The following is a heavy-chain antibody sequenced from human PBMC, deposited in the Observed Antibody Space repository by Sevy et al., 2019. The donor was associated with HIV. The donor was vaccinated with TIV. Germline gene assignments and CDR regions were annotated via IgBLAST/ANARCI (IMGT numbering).Heavy chain of an antibody. D-gene: IGHD5-18*01. CDR3: ASPGGYRYGSLLDY. V-gene: IGHV1-2*02. CDR2: INPNSGDT. Sequence: ASVKVSCKASGYTFTAYFIHWVRQAPGQGLEWMGWINPNSGDTNYAPKFQGRVTVTRDTSISTAYLELSRLRSEDTAVYYCASPGGYRYGSLLDYWGQGTLVTVSS. CDR1: GYTFTAYF. J-gene: IGHJ4*02.